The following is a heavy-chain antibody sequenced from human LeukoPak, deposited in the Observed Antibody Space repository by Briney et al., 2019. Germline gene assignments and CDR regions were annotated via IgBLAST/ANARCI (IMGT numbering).Heavy chain of an antibody. Sequence: SETLSLTCTVSSGSISSSSYYWGWIRQPPGKGLEWIGSIYYSGSTYYNPSLKSRVTISVDTSKNQFSLKLSSVTAADTAVYNCARHVSGRLSSGINYYYYYMDVWGKGTTVTVSS. D-gene: IGHD6-19*01. J-gene: IGHJ6*03. CDR2: IYYSGST. CDR1: SGSISSSSYY. V-gene: IGHV4-39*01. CDR3: ARHVSGRLSSGINYYYYYMDV.